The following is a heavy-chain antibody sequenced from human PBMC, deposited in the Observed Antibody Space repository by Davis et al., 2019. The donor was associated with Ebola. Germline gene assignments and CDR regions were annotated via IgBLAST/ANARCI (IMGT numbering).Heavy chain of an antibody. V-gene: IGHV1-18*04. D-gene: IGHD1-1*01. CDR2: INPHNGNT. J-gene: IGHJ4*02. CDR1: GYTFTSYG. CDR3: ARAQFPTTSDH. Sequence: ASVKVSCKASGYTFTSYGLTWLRQAPGQGLVWMGWINPHNGNTNYAQNVQGRVIMTSDTATTTAYMEVGSLRSDDTAVYYCARAQFPTTSDHWGQGTLVTVSS.